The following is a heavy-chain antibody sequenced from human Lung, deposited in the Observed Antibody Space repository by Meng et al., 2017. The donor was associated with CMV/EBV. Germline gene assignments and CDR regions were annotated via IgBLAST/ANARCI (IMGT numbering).Heavy chain of an antibody. CDR3: ARDLYDFWSGWSY. CDR1: GFTFSSYS. CDR2: ISSSSSYI. J-gene: IGHJ4*02. Sequence: SCAASGFTFSSYSMNWVRQAPGKGLEWVSSISSSSSYIYYADLVKGRFTISRDNAKNSLYLQMNCLRAEDTAVYYCARDLYDFWSGWSYWGQGTXVTVSS. D-gene: IGHD3-3*01. V-gene: IGHV3-21*01.